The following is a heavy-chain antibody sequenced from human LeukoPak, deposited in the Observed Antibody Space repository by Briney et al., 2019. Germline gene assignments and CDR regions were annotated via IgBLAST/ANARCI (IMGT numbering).Heavy chain of an antibody. V-gene: IGHV4-34*01. D-gene: IGHD3-10*01. CDR1: GGSFSGYY. CDR3: ARHGSGSNDAAP. CDR2: INHSGST. Sequence: SETLSLTCAVYGGSFSGYYWSWIRQPPGKGLEWIGEINHSGSTNYNPSLKSRVTISVDTSKNQFSLKLSSVTAADTAVYYCARHGSGSNDAAPWGQGTLVTVSS. J-gene: IGHJ5*02.